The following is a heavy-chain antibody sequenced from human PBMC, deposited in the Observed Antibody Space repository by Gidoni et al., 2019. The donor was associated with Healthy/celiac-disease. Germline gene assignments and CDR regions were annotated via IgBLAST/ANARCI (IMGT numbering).Heavy chain of an antibody. V-gene: IGHV3-9*01. D-gene: IGHD3-22*01. Sequence: EVQLVESGGGLVQRGSSLRLSCAPSVLTFADYAMHWVRQAPGKGLEWVSGISWNSGSIDYADSVKGRFTISRGNAKNSLYLQMNSLRDEDTALYYCAKSRNYYDSSPLGYWGQGTLVTVSS. CDR1: VLTFADYA. J-gene: IGHJ4*02. CDR2: ISWNSGSI. CDR3: AKSRNYYDSSPLGY.